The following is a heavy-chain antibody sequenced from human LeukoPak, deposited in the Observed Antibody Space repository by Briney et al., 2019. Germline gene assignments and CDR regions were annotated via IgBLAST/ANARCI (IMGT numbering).Heavy chain of an antibody. CDR3: ARLAYIVVVPAAIAWFDP. D-gene: IGHD2-2*01. CDR1: GGSFSGYY. J-gene: IGHJ5*02. V-gene: IGHV4-34*01. CDR2: INHSGST. Sequence: SETLSLTCAVYGGSFSGYYWSWIRQPPGKGLEWIGEINHSGSTNYNPSLKSRVTISVDTSKNQFSLKLSSVTAADTAVYYCARLAYIVVVPAAIAWFDPWGQGTLVTVSS.